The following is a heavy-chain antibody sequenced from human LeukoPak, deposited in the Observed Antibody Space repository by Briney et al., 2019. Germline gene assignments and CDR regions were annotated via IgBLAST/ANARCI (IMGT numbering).Heavy chain of an antibody. D-gene: IGHD6-25*01. CDR3: AKISSGFNPFDY. J-gene: IGHJ4*02. V-gene: IGHV4-39*07. CDR2: IYSSGTT. Sequence: SETLSLTCSVSGGSLSSSTSYWGWIRQPPGKGLEWIGRIYSSGTTYYNPSLKSRVTISVDTSKNQFSLKLSSVTAADTAVYYCAKISSGFNPFDYWGQGTLVTVSS. CDR1: GGSLSSSTSY.